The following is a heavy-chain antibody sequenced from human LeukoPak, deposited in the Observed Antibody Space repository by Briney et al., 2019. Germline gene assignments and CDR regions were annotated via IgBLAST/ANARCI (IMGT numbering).Heavy chain of an antibody. CDR2: ISYDGRNI. D-gene: IGHD2-2*01. Sequence: PGGSLRLSCAASGFIFSTYGMHWVRQAPGKGLEWVAVISYDGRNIHYPDSVKGRFTISRDISTDTLWLQMDSLRTEDTAVYYCAKGPLRGTAAAIDYWGQGTLVTVSS. CDR3: AKGPLRGTAAAIDY. V-gene: IGHV3-30*18. CDR1: GFIFSTYG. J-gene: IGHJ4*02.